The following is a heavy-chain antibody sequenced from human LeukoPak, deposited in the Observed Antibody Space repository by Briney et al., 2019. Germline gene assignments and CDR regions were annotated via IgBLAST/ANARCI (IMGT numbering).Heavy chain of an antibody. CDR1: GYKFVSQW. Sequence: GESLKISCQASGYKFVSQWIGWVRQRPGKGLEWMGIIYPDDSDTRYSPPFQGQVTISADKSISTAYLQWSSLKASDTAMYYCARQVEDDYGDYWHFDYWGQGTLVTVSS. D-gene: IGHD4-17*01. J-gene: IGHJ4*02. CDR2: IYPDDSDT. V-gene: IGHV5-51*01. CDR3: ARQVEDDYGDYWHFDY.